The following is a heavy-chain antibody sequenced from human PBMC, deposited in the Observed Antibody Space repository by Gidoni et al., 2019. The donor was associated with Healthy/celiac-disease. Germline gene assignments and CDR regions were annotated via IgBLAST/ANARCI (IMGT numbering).Heavy chain of an antibody. CDR2: IYHSGST. J-gene: IGHJ5*02. CDR1: GGSISSSHW. D-gene: IGHD4-17*01. V-gene: IGHV4-4*02. Sequence: QVQLQESGPGLVKPSGTLSLTCAVSGGSISSSHWWSWVRQPPGTRLEWIGEIYHSGSTNYNPSLKSRVTISVDKSKNQFALKLSSVTAADTAVYYCAREGLTTVTLQGFDPWGQGTLVTVSS. CDR3: AREGLTTVTLQGFDP.